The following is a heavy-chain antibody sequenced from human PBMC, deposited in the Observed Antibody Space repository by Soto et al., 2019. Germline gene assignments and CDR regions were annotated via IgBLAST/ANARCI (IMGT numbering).Heavy chain of an antibody. CDR3: ARSGGYYYDSSGYQYFDY. CDR1: GGSISSGGYY. J-gene: IGHJ4*02. D-gene: IGHD3-22*01. Sequence: PSETLSLTCTVSGGSISSGGYYWSWIRQHPGKGLEWIGYIYYSGGTYYNPSLKSRVTISVDTSKNQFSLKLSSVTAADTAVYYCARSGGYYYDSSGYQYFDYWGQGTLVTVSS. V-gene: IGHV4-31*03. CDR2: IYYSGGT.